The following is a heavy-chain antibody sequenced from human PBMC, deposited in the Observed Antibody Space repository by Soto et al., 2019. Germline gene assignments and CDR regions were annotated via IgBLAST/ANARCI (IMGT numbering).Heavy chain of an antibody. CDR3: AKSTFYDVLTAYDY. V-gene: IGHV3-23*01. Sequence: EVQLLESGGGLVQPGGSLRLSCAASGFTFNSYVMSWVRQAPGKGLEWVSFSGSGVSTYYADSVKGRFTISRDSSKNTLYLQMNSLRAEDTAVYYCAKSTFYDVLTAYDYWGQGTLVNVSS. CDR1: GFTFNSYV. D-gene: IGHD3-9*01. J-gene: IGHJ4*02. CDR2: SGSGVST.